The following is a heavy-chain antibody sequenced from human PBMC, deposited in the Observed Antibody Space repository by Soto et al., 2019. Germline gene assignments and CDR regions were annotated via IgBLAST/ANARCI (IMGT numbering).Heavy chain of an antibody. D-gene: IGHD5-12*01. CDR3: ARPFEPVATIGCSDY. Sequence: QVQLVESGGGLVQPGGSLRLSCAASGFTFSDYYMSWIRQAPGKGLEWVSYISSSSSYTNYADSEKGRFTSSRDNAKMSLYMHINRLRAEDASVYDCARPFEPVATIGCSDYWGQGTLVTVSS. CDR2: ISSSSSYT. V-gene: IGHV3-11*06. CDR1: GFTFSDYY. J-gene: IGHJ4*02.